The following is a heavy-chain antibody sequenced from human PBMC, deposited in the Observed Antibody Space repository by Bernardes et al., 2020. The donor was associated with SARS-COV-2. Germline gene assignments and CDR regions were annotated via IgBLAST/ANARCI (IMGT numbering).Heavy chain of an antibody. J-gene: IGHJ4*02. CDR2: IYYSGST. Sequence: SETLFLTCTVSGASVSSGNNFWSWIRQPPGKGLEWIGYIYYSGSTNYNPSLESRVTISVDMSKNQFSLRLNSVTAADTAVYYCARGLYFGELSLDFWGQGSLVTVSS. CDR1: GASVSSGNNF. V-gene: IGHV4-61*01. D-gene: IGHD3-10*01. CDR3: ARGLYFGELSLDF.